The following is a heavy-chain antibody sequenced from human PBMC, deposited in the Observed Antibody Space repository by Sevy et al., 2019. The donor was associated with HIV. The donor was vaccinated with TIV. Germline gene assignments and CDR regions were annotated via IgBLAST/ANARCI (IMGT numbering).Heavy chain of an antibody. J-gene: IGHJ6*02. CDR2: IYYSGST. CDR1: GGSISSYY. D-gene: IGHD3-3*01. Sequence: SETLSLTCTVSGGSISSYYWSWIRQPPGKGLEWIGYIYYSGSTNYNPSLRSRVTISVDTSKNQFSLKLSSVTAADTAVYYCATNYDFWSGYYTEVKDYYGMDVWGQGTTVTVSS. V-gene: IGHV4-59*01. CDR3: ATNYDFWSGYYTEVKDYYGMDV.